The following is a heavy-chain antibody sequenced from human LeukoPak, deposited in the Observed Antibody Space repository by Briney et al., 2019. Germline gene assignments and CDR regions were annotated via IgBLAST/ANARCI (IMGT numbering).Heavy chain of an antibody. D-gene: IGHD6-13*01. CDR1: GVSISSYY. CDR3: ARQEQQLIYNWFDP. CDR2: IYYSGST. V-gene: IGHV4-59*01. Sequence: SETLSLTCTVSGVSISSYYWSWIRQPPGKGLEWIGYIYYSGSTNYNPSLKSRVTISVDTSKNQFSLKLSSVTAADTAVYYCARQEQQLIYNWFDPWGQGTLVTVSS. J-gene: IGHJ5*02.